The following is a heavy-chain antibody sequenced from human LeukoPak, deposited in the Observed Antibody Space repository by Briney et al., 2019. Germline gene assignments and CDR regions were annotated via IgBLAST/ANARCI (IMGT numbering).Heavy chain of an antibody. CDR3: ARDIEIRSSAGLYYFDY. J-gene: IGHJ4*02. V-gene: IGHV1-69*05. CDR1: GGTFSSYA. D-gene: IGHD6-13*01. Sequence: ASVKVPCKASGGTFSSYAISWVRQAPGQGLEWMGGIIPIFGTANYAQKFQGRVTITTDESTSTAYMELSSLRSEDTAVYYCARDIEIRSSAGLYYFDYWGQGTLVTVSS. CDR2: IIPIFGTA.